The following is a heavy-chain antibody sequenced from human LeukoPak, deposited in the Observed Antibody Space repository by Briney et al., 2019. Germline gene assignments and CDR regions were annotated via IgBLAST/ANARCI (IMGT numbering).Heavy chain of an antibody. J-gene: IGHJ5*02. CDR3: ARDGGSSGYDWFDP. CDR1: GGPISTYS. CDR2: MYTSGST. D-gene: IGHD6-13*01. Sequence: SETLSLTCTVSGGPISTYSWSWIRQPAGKGLEWIGRMYTSGSTNYNPSLKSRVTMSVDTSKNHFSLKLSSVTAADTAVYFCARDGGSSGYDWFDPWGQGTLVTVAS. V-gene: IGHV4-4*07.